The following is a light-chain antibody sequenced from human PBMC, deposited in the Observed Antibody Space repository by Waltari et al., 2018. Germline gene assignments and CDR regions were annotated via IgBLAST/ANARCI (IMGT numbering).Light chain of an antibody. CDR2: WAS. CDR1: QSVVYSSNNKNY. V-gene: IGKV4-1*01. Sequence: DIVMTQSPDSLAVSLGERATINCKSSQSVVYSSNNKNYLAWYQQKPGQPPKLLIYWASTRESGVPDRFSGSGSGTDFTLTISSLQAADVAVYYCQQYYSTPLTFGGGTKVEIK. J-gene: IGKJ4*01. CDR3: QQYYSTPLT.